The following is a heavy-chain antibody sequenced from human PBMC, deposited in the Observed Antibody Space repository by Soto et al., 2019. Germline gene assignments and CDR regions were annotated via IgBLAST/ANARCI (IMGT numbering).Heavy chain of an antibody. V-gene: IGHV1-69*04. CDR2: IIPILDIA. CDR3: AKERAYFFDY. J-gene: IGHJ4*02. Sequence: SVKVSCKASGGTFSSYTINWVRQAPGQGLEWMGRIIPILDIANYAQKFQGRVTITTDKSASTAYMELSSLRSEDTAVYYCAKERAYFFDYWGQGALVTVSS. CDR1: GGTFSSYT.